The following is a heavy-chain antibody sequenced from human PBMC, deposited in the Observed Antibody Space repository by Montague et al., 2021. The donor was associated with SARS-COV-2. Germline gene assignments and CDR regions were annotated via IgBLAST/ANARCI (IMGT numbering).Heavy chain of an antibody. CDR1: GDSITNHY. Sequence: SETLSLTCSVSGDSITNHYWSWIRQPAGKGLEWIGRMHFTGKTNFSPLFSSRLTMSADTSKNQFSLKLTSVTAADTAIYFRARDRFDFGAGRQGTIDFWGQGTLVTVSS. CDR3: ARDRFDFGAGRQGTIDF. CDR2: MHFTGKT. V-gene: IGHV4-4*07. D-gene: IGHD3-10*01. J-gene: IGHJ4*02.